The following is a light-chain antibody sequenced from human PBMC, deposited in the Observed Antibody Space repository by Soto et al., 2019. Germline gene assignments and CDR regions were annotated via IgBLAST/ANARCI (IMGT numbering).Light chain of an antibody. Sequence: IKMTQSPSTLSASVGDRATITCRASQSISSWLAWYQQKPGKAPKLLIYDASSLESGVPSRFSGSGSGTEFTLTISSLQPDDFATYYCQQYNSYPTFGQGTKVDIK. J-gene: IGKJ1*01. CDR3: QQYNSYPT. CDR2: DAS. CDR1: QSISSW. V-gene: IGKV1-5*01.